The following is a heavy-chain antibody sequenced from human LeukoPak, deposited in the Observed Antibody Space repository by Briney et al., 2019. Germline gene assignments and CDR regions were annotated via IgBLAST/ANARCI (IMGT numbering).Heavy chain of an antibody. J-gene: IGHJ4*02. CDR2: ISYDGSNK. Sequence: GGSLRLSCAASGLTFSGYDMHWVRQAPGKGLEWVAVISYDGSNKYYADSVKGRFTISRDNAKNSLYLQMNSLRAEDTAVYYCARVVGYQYYFDFWGQGTLVTVSS. V-gene: IGHV3-30-3*01. CDR3: ARVVGYQYYFDF. CDR1: GLTFSGYD. D-gene: IGHD5-18*01.